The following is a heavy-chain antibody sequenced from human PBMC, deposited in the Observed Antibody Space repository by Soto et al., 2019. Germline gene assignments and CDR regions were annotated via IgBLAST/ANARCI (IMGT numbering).Heavy chain of an antibody. CDR3: ARGARFGPAVHYGMDV. CDR2: INPNSGGT. Sequence: ASVKVSCKASGYTFTGYYMHWVRQAPGQGLEWMGWINPNSGGTNYAQKFQGWVTMTRDTSISTAYMELSRLRSDDTAVYYCARGARFGPAVHYGMDVWGQGTTGTVAS. V-gene: IGHV1-2*04. CDR1: GYTFTGYY. J-gene: IGHJ6*02. D-gene: IGHD2-2*01.